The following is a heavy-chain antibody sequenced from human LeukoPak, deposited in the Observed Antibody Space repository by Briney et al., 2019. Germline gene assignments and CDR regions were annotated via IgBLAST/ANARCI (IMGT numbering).Heavy chain of an antibody. CDR2: INHSGST. V-gene: IGHV4-34*01. CDR1: GGSFSGYY. D-gene: IGHD3-22*01. CDR3: ARHRYYYDSSGYSKGACWFDP. J-gene: IGHJ5*02. Sequence: SETLSLTCAVYGGSFSGYYWSWIRQPPGKGLEWIGEINHSGSTNYNPSLKSRVTISVDTSKNQFSLKLSSVTAADTAVYYCARHRYYYDSSGYSKGACWFDPWGQGTLVTVSS.